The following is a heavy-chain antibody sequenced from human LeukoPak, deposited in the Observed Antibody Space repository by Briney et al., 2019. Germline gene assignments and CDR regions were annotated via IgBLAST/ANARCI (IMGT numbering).Heavy chain of an antibody. CDR1: GFTFSSYA. Sequence: GGSLRLSCAASGFTFSSYAMSWVRQAPGKGLEWVAFIRYDGSNKYYADSVKGRFTISRDNSKNTLYLQMNSLRAEDTAVYYCAKLYCSSTSCPHYWGQGTLVTVSS. D-gene: IGHD2-2*01. J-gene: IGHJ4*02. CDR3: AKLYCSSTSCPHY. CDR2: IRYDGSNK. V-gene: IGHV3-30*02.